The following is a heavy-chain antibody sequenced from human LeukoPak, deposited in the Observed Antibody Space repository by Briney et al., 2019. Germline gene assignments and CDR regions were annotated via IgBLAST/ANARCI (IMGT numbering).Heavy chain of an antibody. CDR1: GFTYSSYG. CDR2: ISGSGGSI. D-gene: IGHD5-24*01. V-gene: IGHV3-23*01. CDR3: AKREAYNSGWLDY. J-gene: IGHJ4*02. Sequence: GGSLRLSCAASGFTYSSYGMSWVRQAPGKGLEWVSSISGSGGSIYYGDSVKGRFTISRDNSKNTLYLQMNSLRAEDTAVYYCAKREAYNSGWLDYWGQGTLVTVSS.